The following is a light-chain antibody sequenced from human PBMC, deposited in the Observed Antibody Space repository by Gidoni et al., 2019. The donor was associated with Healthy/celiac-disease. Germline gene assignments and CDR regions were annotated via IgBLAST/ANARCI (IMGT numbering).Light chain of an antibody. Sequence: EIVMTQSPPTLSVPPGERATLSCRASQSVSSNLAWYQQKPGQAPRLLIYGASTRATGIPARFSGSGSGTEFTLTISSLQSEDFAVYYCQQYNNWPLTFGGGTKVEIK. J-gene: IGKJ4*01. CDR3: QQYNNWPLT. CDR2: GAS. V-gene: IGKV3-15*01. CDR1: QSVSSN.